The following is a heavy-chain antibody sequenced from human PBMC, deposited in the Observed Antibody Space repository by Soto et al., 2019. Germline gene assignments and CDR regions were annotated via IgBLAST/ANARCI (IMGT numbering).Heavy chain of an antibody. CDR1: GGSINTFY. V-gene: IGHV4-4*07. Sequence: SETLSLTCTVSGGSINTFYWSWVRQPAGKGLEWIGRIFSSGSTSFNPSLESRVAMSVDTSKNHFSLNLSSVTAADMAVYYCAREGSYSAYNFAHGIQLWSFDFWGQGALVTVPS. CDR3: AREGSYSAYNFAHGIQLWSFDF. CDR2: IFSSGST. J-gene: IGHJ4*02. D-gene: IGHD5-12*01.